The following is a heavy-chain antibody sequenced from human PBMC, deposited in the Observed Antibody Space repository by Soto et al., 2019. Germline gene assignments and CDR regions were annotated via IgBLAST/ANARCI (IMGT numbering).Heavy chain of an antibody. CDR1: GGSISSGDYY. V-gene: IGHV4-30-4*01. CDR2: IYYSGST. D-gene: IGHD3-16*01. J-gene: IGHJ6*02. Sequence: QVKLQESGPGLVKLSQTLSLTCTVSGGSISSGDYYWSWLRQPPGKGLEWIGYIYYSGSTYYNPSLKSGVTLSVDTSKNQCALKQSSVTAGDTAGYYCDRDGGTYYLWGKGMDVWGQWTTVTVYS. CDR3: DRDGGTYYLWGKGMDV.